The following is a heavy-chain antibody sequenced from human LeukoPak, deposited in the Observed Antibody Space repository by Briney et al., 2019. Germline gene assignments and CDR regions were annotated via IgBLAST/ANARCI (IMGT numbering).Heavy chain of an antibody. D-gene: IGHD3-3*01. Sequence: ASVKVSCKASGYTFTSYDINWVRQTTGQGLEWMGWMNPDSGNTDYAQKFQGRVTITRNTSISTAYMELSSLRSEDTAVYYCATATQFYYDFWSGYYVGNGFWGQGTLVTVSS. CDR3: ATATQFYYDFWSGYYVGNGF. CDR2: MNPDSGNT. CDR1: GYTFTSYD. J-gene: IGHJ4*02. V-gene: IGHV1-8*03.